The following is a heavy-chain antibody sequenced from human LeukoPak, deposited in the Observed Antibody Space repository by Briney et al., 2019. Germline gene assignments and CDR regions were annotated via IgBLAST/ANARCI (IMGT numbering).Heavy chain of an antibody. D-gene: IGHD5-24*01. CDR3: ARHSATHGSGYNGVGY. Sequence: GESLKISCQGSGYSFPNYWIGWVRQMLGKGLEWMGIIYPDDSDTRYSPSFQGQVTISVDKSISTAYLQWSSLKASDTAMYYCARHSATHGSGYNGVGYWGQGTLVTVSS. J-gene: IGHJ4*02. CDR1: GYSFPNYW. CDR2: IYPDDSDT. V-gene: IGHV5-51*01.